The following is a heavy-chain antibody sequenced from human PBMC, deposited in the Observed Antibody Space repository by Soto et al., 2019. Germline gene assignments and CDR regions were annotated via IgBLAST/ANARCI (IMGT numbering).Heavy chain of an antibody. CDR3: ATAAFLCISTSCYADYYYGMDV. J-gene: IGHJ6*02. CDR2: IIPIFGTT. CDR1: GGTFSSYA. D-gene: IGHD2-2*01. Sequence: SVKVSCKASGGTFSSYAISWVRQAPGQGLEWMGGIIPIFGTTNYAQKFQGRVTMTEDTSTDTAYMELSSLRSEDTAVYYCATAAFLCISTSCYADYYYGMDVWGQGTTVTVTS. V-gene: IGHV1-69*06.